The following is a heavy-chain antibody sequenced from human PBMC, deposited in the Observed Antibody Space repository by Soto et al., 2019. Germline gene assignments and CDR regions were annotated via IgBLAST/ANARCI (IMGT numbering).Heavy chain of an antibody. Sequence: QITLKESGPTLVKPTQTLTLTCTFSGFSFSTSGVGVGWIRQPPGKALEWLVLIYWDDDQRYSPSLKSRLTITKDTSKNQVVLTMTNMDPVDTATYYCAHRYGDYVGQYWYFDLWGRGTLVTVSS. D-gene: IGHD4-17*01. CDR2: IYWDDDQ. J-gene: IGHJ2*01. V-gene: IGHV2-5*02. CDR3: AHRYGDYVGQYWYFDL. CDR1: GFSFSTSGVG.